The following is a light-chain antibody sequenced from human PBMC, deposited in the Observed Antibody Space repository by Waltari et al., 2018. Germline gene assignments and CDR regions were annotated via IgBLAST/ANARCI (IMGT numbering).Light chain of an antibody. V-gene: IGLV2-23*02. CDR2: GVS. CDR1: SPNVGGYNP. Sequence: QSALTQPASVSGSPGQAITISCTGTSPNVGGYNPVPWYRPYPGKAPDLMIFGVSERPSGISNRLSGSKSGNTATLTISGLQAEDEADYYCLSYSGRSDYVFGTGTRV. CDR3: LSYSGRSDYV. J-gene: IGLJ1*01.